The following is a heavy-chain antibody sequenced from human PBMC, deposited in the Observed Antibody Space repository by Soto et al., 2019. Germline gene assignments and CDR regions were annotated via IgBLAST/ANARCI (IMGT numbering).Heavy chain of an antibody. Sequence: QVHLVQSGAEVKKPGASVKVSCKGSGYAFTTYGITWVRQAPGQGLEWMGWISAHNGNTNYAQKLQGRVTVTRDTSTSTAYMELRSLRSDDTAVYYCAIGRYGEYWGQGALVTVSS. CDR2: ISAHNGNT. V-gene: IGHV1-18*01. CDR1: GYAFTTYG. J-gene: IGHJ4*02. CDR3: AIGRYGEY. D-gene: IGHD3-10*01.